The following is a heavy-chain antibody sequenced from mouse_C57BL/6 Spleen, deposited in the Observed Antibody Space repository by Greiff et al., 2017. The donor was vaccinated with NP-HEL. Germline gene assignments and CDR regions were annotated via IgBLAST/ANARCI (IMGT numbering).Heavy chain of an antibody. J-gene: IGHJ2*01. CDR1: GYTFTSYW. Sequence: QVHVKQPGAELVRPGSSVKLSCKASGYTFTSYWMHWVKQRPIQGLEWIGNIDPSDSETHYTHNFKDKSTLTVAKSSSTAYMQLSSLTSEDSAVYYCARVYDGSNLFDYWGGGTTLRVSS. CDR3: ARVYDGSNLFDY. D-gene: IGHD1-1*01. CDR2: IDPSDSET. V-gene: IGHV1-52*01.